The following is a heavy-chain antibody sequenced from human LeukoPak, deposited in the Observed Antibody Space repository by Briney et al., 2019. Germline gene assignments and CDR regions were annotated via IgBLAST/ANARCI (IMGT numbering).Heavy chain of an antibody. D-gene: IGHD5-12*01. V-gene: IGHV3-21*01. Sequence: GGSLRLSCAASGFTFSSYSMNWVRQAPGKGLEWVSSISSSSSYIYYADSVKGRFTISRDNAKNSLYLQMNSLRAEDTAVYYCAREKAGYRFDPWGQGTLVTVSS. CDR3: AREKAGYRFDP. CDR1: GFTFSSYS. J-gene: IGHJ5*02. CDR2: ISSSSSYI.